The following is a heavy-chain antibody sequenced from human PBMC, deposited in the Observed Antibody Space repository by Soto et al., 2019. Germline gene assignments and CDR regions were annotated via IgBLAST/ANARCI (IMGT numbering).Heavy chain of an antibody. D-gene: IGHD3-22*01. V-gene: IGHV1-18*01. CDR3: ARDPRRQYYDSSGYWGY. J-gene: IGHJ4*02. CDR1: SYTFTTYS. CDR2: ISAYNGNT. Sequence: KLCEASVKVSCKASSYTFTTYSISWVRQAPGQGLEWMGWISAYNGNTNYAQKLQGRVTMTTDTSTSTAYMELRSLRSDDTAVYYCARDPRRQYYDSSGYWGYWGQGTLVTVS.